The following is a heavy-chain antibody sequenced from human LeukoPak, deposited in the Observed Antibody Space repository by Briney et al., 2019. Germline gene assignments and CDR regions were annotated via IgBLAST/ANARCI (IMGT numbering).Heavy chain of an antibody. CDR3: ARVDWYEGLDY. CDR1: GGSISSNTW. Sequence: PSETLSLTCAVSGGSISSNTWWSWVRQPPGKGLEWLGEIYHSGSTNDNPSLKSRVTISVDKSNNQFSLKLSSVTAADTAVYYCARVDWYEGLDYWGQGALVTVSS. J-gene: IGHJ4*02. D-gene: IGHD2-21*01. CDR2: IYHSGST. V-gene: IGHV4-4*02.